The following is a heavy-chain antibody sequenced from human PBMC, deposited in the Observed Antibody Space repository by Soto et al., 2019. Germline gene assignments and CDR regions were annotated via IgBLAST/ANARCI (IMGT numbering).Heavy chain of an antibody. CDR2: ISAYNGNT. CDR3: ARGSYYDILTGRHNWFDP. J-gene: IGHJ5*02. D-gene: IGHD3-9*01. CDR1: GYTFTSYG. Sequence: QVQLVQSGAEVKKPGASVKVSCKASGYTFTSYGISWVRQAPGQELEWMGWISAYNGNTNYAQKLQGRVTMTKDTSTSTAYMELRSLGSDDTAVYYCARGSYYDILTGRHNWFDPWGQGNLVTVSS. V-gene: IGHV1-18*01.